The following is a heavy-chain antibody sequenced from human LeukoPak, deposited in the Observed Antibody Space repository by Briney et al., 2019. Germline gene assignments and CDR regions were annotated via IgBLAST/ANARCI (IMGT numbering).Heavy chain of an antibody. CDR3: ARDDYVWGSYRPFDY. V-gene: IGHV4-39*02. J-gene: IGHJ4*02. D-gene: IGHD3-16*02. CDR1: GGSISSSSYY. Sequence: SETLSLTCTVSGGSISSSSYYWGWIRQPPGKGLEWIGSIYYSGSTYYNPSLKSRVTISVDTSKNQFSLKLCSVTAADTAVYYCARDDYVWGSYRPFDYWGQGTLVTVSS. CDR2: IYYSGST.